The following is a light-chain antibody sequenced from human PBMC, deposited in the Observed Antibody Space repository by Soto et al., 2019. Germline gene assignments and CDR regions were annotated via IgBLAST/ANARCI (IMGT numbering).Light chain of an antibody. CDR3: QQLNSDWYT. Sequence: DIQLTQSPSFLSASVGDRVTITCRASQDISSYLAWYQQEPGKAPKLLIYGASTLRSGVPSRFSGSGSATEFTLTISSLQPEDFGTYYCQQLNSDWYTFGQGTKLEI. CDR1: QDISSY. J-gene: IGKJ2*01. V-gene: IGKV1-9*01. CDR2: GAS.